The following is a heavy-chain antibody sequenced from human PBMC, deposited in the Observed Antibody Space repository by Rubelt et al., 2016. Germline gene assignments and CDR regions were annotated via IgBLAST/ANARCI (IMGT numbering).Heavy chain of an antibody. CDR2: IFYTGNA. CDR1: GASISSSTTYY. Sequence: QLQLQESGPGLVKPSETLSLTCTVSGASISSSTTYYWGWIRQPPGQGLEWIGSIFYTGNAHYNPSLKSRVTISVATSNNDLSLRLRSVTGAGTAGYYCARPADGVLGDYYDSSAYLIWSLGTRVSVSS. J-gene: IGHJ4*02. V-gene: IGHV4-39*02. CDR3: ARPADGVLGDYYDSSAYLI. D-gene: IGHD3-22*01.